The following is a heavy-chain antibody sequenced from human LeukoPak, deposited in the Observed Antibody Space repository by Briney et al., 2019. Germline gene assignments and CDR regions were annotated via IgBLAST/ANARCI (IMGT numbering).Heavy chain of an antibody. J-gene: IGHJ4*02. CDR3: ARDVIPTVVTPGFDY. CDR1: GFTFSSYA. D-gene: IGHD4-23*01. V-gene: IGHV3-30-3*01. CDR2: ISYDGSNK. Sequence: GSLRLSCAASGFTFSSYAMHWVRQAPGKGLEWVAVISYDGSNKYYADSVKGRFTISRDNSKNTLYLQMNSLRAEDTAVYYCARDVIPTVVTPGFDYWGQGTLVTVSS.